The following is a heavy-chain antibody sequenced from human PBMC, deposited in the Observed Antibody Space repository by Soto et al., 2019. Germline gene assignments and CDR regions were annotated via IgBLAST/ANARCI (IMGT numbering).Heavy chain of an antibody. CDR1: GYTFSSYD. CDR3: ATSQYCINGVCPFDY. Sequence: ASVKVSCKTSGYTFSSYDINWLRQASGQGLEWMGWMNSNNGDPGYARNFQGRVTVTRDTSTRTVYMELSNLQSDDTAVYYCATSQYCINGVCPFDYWGQGTLVTVSS. V-gene: IGHV1-8*01. CDR2: MNSNNGDP. D-gene: IGHD2-8*01. J-gene: IGHJ4*02.